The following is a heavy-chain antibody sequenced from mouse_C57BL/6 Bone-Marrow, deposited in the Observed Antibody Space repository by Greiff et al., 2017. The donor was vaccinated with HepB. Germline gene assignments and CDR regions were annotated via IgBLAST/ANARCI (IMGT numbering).Heavy chain of an antibody. J-gene: IGHJ2*01. CDR1: GYSITSGYY. V-gene: IGHV3-6*01. CDR3: ARDGDYGYFDY. D-gene: IGHD2-4*01. CDR2: ISYDGSN. Sequence: VQLKESGPGLVKPSQSLSLTCSVTGYSITSGYYWNWIRQFPGNKLEWMGYISYDGSNNYNPSLKNRISITRDTSKNQFFLKLNSVTTEDTATYYCARDGDYGYFDYWGQGTTLTVSS.